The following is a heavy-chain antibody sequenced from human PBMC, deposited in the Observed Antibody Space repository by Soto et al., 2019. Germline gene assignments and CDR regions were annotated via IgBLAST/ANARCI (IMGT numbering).Heavy chain of an antibody. CDR3: ARDQEGWFTHRNSPGMDV. J-gene: IGHJ6*02. V-gene: IGHV3-72*01. D-gene: IGHD2-15*01. CDR2: SRDKAQGYST. Sequence: GGSLRLSCAGSGFTLSDHYIDWVRQAPGKGLEWVGRSRDKAQGYSTAYAASVKGRFTTSRDESKNSVYLQMNSLKTEDTAVYYCARDQEGWFTHRNSPGMDVWGQGTTVTVSS. CDR1: GFTLSDHY.